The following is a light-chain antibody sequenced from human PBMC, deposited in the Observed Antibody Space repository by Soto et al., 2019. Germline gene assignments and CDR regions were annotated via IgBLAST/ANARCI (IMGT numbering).Light chain of an antibody. CDR2: QVS. CDR3: CSYAGSSTFYV. Sequence: QSALTQPASVSGSPGQSITISCTGTSSDVGSYNLVSWYQQHPGKAPKLMMYQVSKRPSGVSNRFSGSKSGNTASLTISGLQAEDGADYYCCSYAGSSTFYVFGTGTKLTVL. J-gene: IGLJ1*01. CDR1: SSDVGSYNL. V-gene: IGLV2-23*02.